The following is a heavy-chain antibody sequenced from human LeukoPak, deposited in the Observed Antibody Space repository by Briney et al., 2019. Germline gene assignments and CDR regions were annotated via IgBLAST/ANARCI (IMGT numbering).Heavy chain of an antibody. CDR1: GFTFRNYN. V-gene: IGHV3-48*04. Sequence: HPGGSLRLSCAASGFTFRNYNMNWARQAPGKGLEWVSYISSRGSIRYFADSLKGRFTISRDNAKNSLYLQMSSLRAEDTAVYYCVRVVTVTTEEVREMSCSYMDVWGKGTRVTISS. J-gene: IGHJ6*03. CDR2: ISSRGSIR. D-gene: IGHD4-17*01. CDR3: VRVVTVTTEEVREMSCSYMDV.